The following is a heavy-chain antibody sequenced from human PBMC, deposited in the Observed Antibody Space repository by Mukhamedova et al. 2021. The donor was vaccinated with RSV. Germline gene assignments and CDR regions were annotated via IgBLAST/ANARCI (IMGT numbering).Heavy chain of an antibody. CDR2: GGGST. V-gene: IGHV3-66*02. Sequence: GGGSTYYADSVKGRFSISRDNSKNTLYLQMNSLRAEATAVYYCARSMIVVTNAFDIWGQGTMVTVSS. D-gene: IGHD3-22*01. J-gene: IGHJ3*02. CDR3: ARSMIVVTNAFDI.